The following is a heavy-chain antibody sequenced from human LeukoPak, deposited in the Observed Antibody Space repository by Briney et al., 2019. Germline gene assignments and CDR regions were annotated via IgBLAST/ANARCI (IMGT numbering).Heavy chain of an antibody. CDR3: AKESSVAASGSYLGGYYFDY. J-gene: IGHJ4*02. CDR2: ISYGGSNK. CDR1: GFTFSSYG. D-gene: IGHD1-26*01. V-gene: IGHV3-30*18. Sequence: GGSLRLSCAASGFTFSSYGMHWVRQAPGKGLEWVAVISYGGSNKYYADSVKGRFTISRDNSKNTLYLQMNSLRAEDTAVYYCAKESSVAASGSYLGGYYFDYWGQGTLVTVSS.